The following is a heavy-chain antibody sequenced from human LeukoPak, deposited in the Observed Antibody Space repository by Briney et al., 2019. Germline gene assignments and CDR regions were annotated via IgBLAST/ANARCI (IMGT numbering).Heavy chain of an antibody. Sequence: GGSLRLSCAASGFTFSGHAMRWVRQTPGVGLEWVAIIGNDGRDQHYSDSVKGRFTISRDNSKNTLFLQLNSLRPEDTALYLCARDLMWGFDYWGQGTLVTVSS. V-gene: IGHV3-30*02. CDR2: IGNDGRDQ. J-gene: IGHJ4*02. CDR3: ARDLMWGFDY. D-gene: IGHD7-27*01. CDR1: GFTFSGHA.